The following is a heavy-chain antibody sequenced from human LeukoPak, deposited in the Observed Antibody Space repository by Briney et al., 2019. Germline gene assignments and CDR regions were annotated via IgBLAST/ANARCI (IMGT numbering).Heavy chain of an antibody. J-gene: IGHJ3*02. CDR3: ARPSPFHYYDSSGYFVPGAFDI. CDR2: IYPGDSDT. CDR1: GYSFTSYW. V-gene: IGHV5-51*01. D-gene: IGHD3-22*01. Sequence: GESLKISCKGSGYSFTSYWIGWVRQMPGKGLEWMGIIYPGDSDTRYSPSFQGQVTISADKSISTAYLQWSSLKASDTAMYYCARPSPFHYYDSSGYFVPGAFDIWGQGTMVTVPS.